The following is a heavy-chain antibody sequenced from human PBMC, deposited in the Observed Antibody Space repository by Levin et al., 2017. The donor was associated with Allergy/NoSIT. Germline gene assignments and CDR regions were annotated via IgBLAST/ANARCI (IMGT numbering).Heavy chain of an antibody. D-gene: IGHD3-10*01. Sequence: PGGSLRLSCAASGFTFSSYWMSWVRQAPGKGLEWVANIKQDGSEKYYVDSVKGRFTISRDNAKNSLYLQMNSLRAEDTAVYYCARDTYYYGSGKFDPWGQGTLVTVSS. V-gene: IGHV3-7*01. CDR2: IKQDGSEK. J-gene: IGHJ5*02. CDR1: GFTFSSYW. CDR3: ARDTYYYGSGKFDP.